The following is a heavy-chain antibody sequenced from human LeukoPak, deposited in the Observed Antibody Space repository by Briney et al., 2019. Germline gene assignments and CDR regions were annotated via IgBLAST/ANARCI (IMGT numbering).Heavy chain of an antibody. CDR1: GSISGYY. CDR2: IYTSGST. D-gene: IGHD2-2*01. V-gene: IGHV4-4*09. J-gene: IGHJ3*02. CDR3: ARQKCTSTSCLTKNAFDI. Sequence: PSETLSLTCTVSGSISGYYWSWIRQPPGKGLEWIGYIYTSGSTNYNPSLESRVTISVDTSKNQFSLDLSSVTAADTAVYYCARQKCTSTSCLTKNAFDIWGQGTMATASS.